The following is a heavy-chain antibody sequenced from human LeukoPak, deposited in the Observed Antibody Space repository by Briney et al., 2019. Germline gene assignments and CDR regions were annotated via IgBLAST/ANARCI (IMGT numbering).Heavy chain of an antibody. Sequence: SGGSLRLSCAASGFTFSSYAMSWVRQAPGKGLEWVSAISGSGGSTYYADSVKGRFTISRDNSKNTLYLQMNSLRAEDTAVYHCAGVPSDPYYFDYWGQGTLVTVSS. J-gene: IGHJ4*02. D-gene: IGHD4/OR15-4a*01. CDR1: GFTFSSYA. CDR3: AGVPSDPYYFDY. CDR2: ISGSGGST. V-gene: IGHV3-23*01.